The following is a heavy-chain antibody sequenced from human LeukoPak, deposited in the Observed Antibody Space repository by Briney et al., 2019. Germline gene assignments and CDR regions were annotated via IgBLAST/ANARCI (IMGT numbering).Heavy chain of an antibody. CDR1: GFTFSSYW. V-gene: IGHV3-74*01. CDR2: INSDGSST. J-gene: IGHJ4*02. Sequence: GGSLRLSCAASGFTFSSYWMHWVRQAPGKGLVWVSRINSDGSSTSYADSVKGRFTISRDNAKNTLYLQMNSLRAEDTAVYYCARNYYDFWSGHQDYFDYWGREPWSPSPQ. CDR3: ARNYYDFWSGHQDYFDY. D-gene: IGHD3-3*01.